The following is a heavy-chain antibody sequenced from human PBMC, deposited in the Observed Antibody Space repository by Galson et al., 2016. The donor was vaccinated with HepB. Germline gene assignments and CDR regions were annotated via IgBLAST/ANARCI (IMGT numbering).Heavy chain of an antibody. V-gene: IGHV3-30*18. D-gene: IGHD3/OR15-3a*01. Sequence: SLRLSCAASGFTFSSYGMHWVRQAPGKGLEWVAVILYDVRKKYYADSVKGRFTISRDNSKNTLYRQMNSLRAEDTAVYYCAKGQWTFDYWGQGTLVTVSS. CDR2: ILYDVRKK. CDR3: AKGQWTFDY. CDR1: GFTFSSYG. J-gene: IGHJ4*02.